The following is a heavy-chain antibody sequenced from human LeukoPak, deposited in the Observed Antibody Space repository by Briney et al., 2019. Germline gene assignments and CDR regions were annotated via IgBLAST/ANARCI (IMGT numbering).Heavy chain of an antibody. CDR3: ARDQLSRGVWFDP. CDR2: VSVYNGNT. V-gene: IGHV1-18*01. J-gene: IGHJ5*02. D-gene: IGHD1-1*01. Sequence: ASVKVSCKASGYTFTSYGISWVRQAPGQGLEWMGWVSVYNGNTNYAQKLQGRVTMTTDTSTSTAYMELRSLRSDDTAVYYCARDQLSRGVWFDPWGQGTLVTVSS. CDR1: GYTFTSYG.